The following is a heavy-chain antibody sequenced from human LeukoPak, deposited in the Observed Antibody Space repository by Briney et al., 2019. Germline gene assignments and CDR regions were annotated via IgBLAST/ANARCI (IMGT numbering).Heavy chain of an antibody. D-gene: IGHD6-13*01. J-gene: IGHJ4*02. V-gene: IGHV3-13*01. CDR2: IGTAGDT. Sequence: PGGSLRLSCAASGFTFSNYDMHWVRQAAGKGLEWVSGIGTAGDTYYPASVKGQFTISRENAKSSLYLQINSLSAGDTAVYYCASSPAYSSSWYAIDNWGQGTLVTVSS. CDR1: GFTFSNYD. CDR3: ASSPAYSSSWYAIDN.